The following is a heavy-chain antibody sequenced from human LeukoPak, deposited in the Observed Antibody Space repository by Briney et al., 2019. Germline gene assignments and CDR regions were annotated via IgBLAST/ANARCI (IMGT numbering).Heavy chain of an antibody. Sequence: GRSLRLSCAASGFTFDDYAMHWVRQAPGKGLEWVSGISWNSGSIGYADSVKGRFTITRDNAKNSLYLQMNSLRAEDTAVYYCARDTYYYGSAFDIWGQGTMVTVSS. D-gene: IGHD3-10*01. J-gene: IGHJ3*02. CDR1: GFTFDDYA. CDR2: ISWNSGSI. CDR3: ARDTYYYGSAFDI. V-gene: IGHV3-9*01.